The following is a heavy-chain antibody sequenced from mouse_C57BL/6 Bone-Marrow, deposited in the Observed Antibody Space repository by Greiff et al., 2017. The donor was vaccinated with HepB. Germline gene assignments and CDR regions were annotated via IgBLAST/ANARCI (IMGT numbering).Heavy chain of an antibody. Sequence: VQLQQSGPELVKPGASVKISCKASGYAFSSSWMNWVKQRPGKGLEWIGRIYPGDGDTNYNGKFKGKATLTADKSSSTAYMQLSSLTSEDSAVYFCARSFFHYYGSSHWYFDVWGTGTTVTVSS. CDR1: GYAFSSSW. CDR2: IYPGDGDT. V-gene: IGHV1-82*01. D-gene: IGHD1-1*01. J-gene: IGHJ1*03. CDR3: ARSFFHYYGSSHWYFDV.